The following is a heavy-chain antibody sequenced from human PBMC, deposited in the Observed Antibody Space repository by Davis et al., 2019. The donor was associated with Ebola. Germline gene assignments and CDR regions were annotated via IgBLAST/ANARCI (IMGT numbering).Heavy chain of an antibody. CDR3: AGGIAAAVDFDY. Sequence: GGSLRLSCAASGFTFSAHSMNWVRQAPGKGLEWVSFISSRGSTIYYADSVKGRFTISRDNAKNSLYLQMNSLRAEDTAVYYCAGGIAAAVDFDYWGQGTLVTVSS. J-gene: IGHJ4*02. D-gene: IGHD6-13*01. V-gene: IGHV3-48*04. CDR2: ISSRGSTI. CDR1: GFTFSAHS.